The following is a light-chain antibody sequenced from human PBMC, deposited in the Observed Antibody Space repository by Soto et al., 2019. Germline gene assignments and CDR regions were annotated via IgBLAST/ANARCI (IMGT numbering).Light chain of an antibody. CDR1: QTVSGSH. Sequence: IVLTQSPGTLSLSPGERATLSCRASQTVSGSHLAWYQQKPGQAPRLIIYGASTRPTDIPDRFSGSGSGTDFTLTITRLEPEDFAVYYCQQYGGAPPEYPFGQGTKLEIK. CDR2: GAS. J-gene: IGKJ2*01. CDR3: QQYGGAPPEYP. V-gene: IGKV3-20*01.